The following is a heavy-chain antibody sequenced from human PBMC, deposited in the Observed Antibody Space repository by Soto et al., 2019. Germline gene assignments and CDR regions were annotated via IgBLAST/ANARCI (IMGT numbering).Heavy chain of an antibody. D-gene: IGHD5-12*01. CDR2: ISRLDNP. V-gene: IGHV4-59*04. CDR1: GGSISSYY. Sequence: PSETLSLTCTVSGGSISSYYWSWIRQPPGKGLEWIGYISRLDNPYFHPSFKSRVTMSIDRSRNQFYLNLGSMTAADRAVYYCARGAGYDPFDYWGQGVLVTVSS. CDR3: ARGAGYDPFDY. J-gene: IGHJ4*02.